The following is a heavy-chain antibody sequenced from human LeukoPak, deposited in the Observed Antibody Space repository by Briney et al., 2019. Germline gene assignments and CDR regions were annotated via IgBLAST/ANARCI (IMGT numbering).Heavy chain of an antibody. CDR1: GFTLSSYA. D-gene: IGHD4-17*01. Sequence: GGSLRLSCAASGFTLSSYAMSWVRQAPGKGLEWVSAISGSGGSTYYADSVKGRFTISRDNSKNTLYLQMNSLRAEDTAVYYCAKPLLDYGDYDYWGQGTLVTVSS. J-gene: IGHJ4*02. V-gene: IGHV3-23*01. CDR3: AKPLLDYGDYDY. CDR2: ISGSGGST.